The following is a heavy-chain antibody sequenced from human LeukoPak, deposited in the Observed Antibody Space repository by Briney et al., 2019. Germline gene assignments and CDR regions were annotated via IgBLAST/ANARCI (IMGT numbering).Heavy chain of an antibody. J-gene: IGHJ3*02. CDR1: GFTLSSYW. CDR2: ITSDGSST. D-gene: IGHD3-16*01. V-gene: IGHV3-74*01. Sequence: GGSLRLSCAASGFTLSSYWMHWVRHSPGEGLVWVARITSDGSSTSHADSVKGRFTISRDNAKNTLYLQMNSLRAEDTAVYYCARDYAVGESFDIWGQGTLVTVSS. CDR3: ARDYAVGESFDI.